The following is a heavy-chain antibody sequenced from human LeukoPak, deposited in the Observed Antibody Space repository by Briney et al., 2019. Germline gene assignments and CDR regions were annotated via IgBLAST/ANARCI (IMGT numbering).Heavy chain of an antibody. D-gene: IGHD3-22*01. V-gene: IGHV1-18*01. Sequence: GASVEVSCKASGYTFTSYGISWVRQAPGQGLEWMGWISAYNGNTNYAQKLQGRVTMTTDTSTSTAYMELRSLRSDDTAVYYCARIPRRCYYDSSGYFDYWGQGTLVTVSS. CDR3: ARIPRRCYYDSSGYFDY. CDR1: GYTFTSYG. CDR2: ISAYNGNT. J-gene: IGHJ4*02.